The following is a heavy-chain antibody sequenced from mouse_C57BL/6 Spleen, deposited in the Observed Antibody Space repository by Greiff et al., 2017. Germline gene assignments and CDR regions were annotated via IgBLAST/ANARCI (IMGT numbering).Heavy chain of an antibody. Sequence: EVQLQQSGAELVRPGASVKLSCKASGFNIKDDYMHWVKQRPEQGLEWIGWIDPENGDTEYASKFQGKATITADTSSNTAYLQLSSLTSEDTAVYYCTTRGYDYGYFDYGGQGTTLTVSS. CDR3: TTRGYDYGYFDY. D-gene: IGHD2-4*01. J-gene: IGHJ2*01. CDR1: GFNIKDDY. V-gene: IGHV14-4*01. CDR2: IDPENGDT.